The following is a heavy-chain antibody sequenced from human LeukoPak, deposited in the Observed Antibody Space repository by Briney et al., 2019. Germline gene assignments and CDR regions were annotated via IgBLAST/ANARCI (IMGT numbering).Heavy chain of an antibody. CDR1: GGSISTSNYY. V-gene: IGHV4-39*07. D-gene: IGHD6-13*01. CDR3: ARSRWLPTRYYYYYMDV. Sequence: SETLSLTRTVSGGSISTSNYYWGWIRQPPGKGLEWIGEINHSGSTNYNPSLKSRVTISVDTSKNQFSLKLSSVTAADTAVYYCARSRWLPTRYYYYYMDVWGKGTTVTVSS. CDR2: INHSGST. J-gene: IGHJ6*03.